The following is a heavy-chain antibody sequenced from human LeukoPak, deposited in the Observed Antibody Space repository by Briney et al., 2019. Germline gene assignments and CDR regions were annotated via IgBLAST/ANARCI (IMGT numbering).Heavy chain of an antibody. CDR2: IYYSGST. CDR3: ASYYHYYYYMDV. Sequence: PSETLSLTCTVSGGSISSYNYYWGWIRQPPGKGLEWIGSIYYSGSTYYNPSLKSRVTISVDTSKNQFSLKLSSVTAADTAVYYCASYYHYYYYMDVWGKGTTVTVSS. CDR1: GGSISSYNYY. V-gene: IGHV4-39*01. J-gene: IGHJ6*03.